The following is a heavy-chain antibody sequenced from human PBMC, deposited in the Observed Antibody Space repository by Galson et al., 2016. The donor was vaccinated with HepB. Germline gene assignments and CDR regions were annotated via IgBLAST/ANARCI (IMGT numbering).Heavy chain of an antibody. J-gene: IGHJ6*02. V-gene: IGHV1-69*13. CDR1: GGTFSSYT. D-gene: IGHD6-13*01. Sequence: SVKVSCKASGGTFSSYTISWVRQAPGQGLEWMGGIIPIFAAANYAQKFQGRVTITADASTSTTYMELSSLRSEDTAVYYCASGAALYDMDVWGQGTTVTVSS. CDR2: IIPIFAAA. CDR3: ASGAALYDMDV.